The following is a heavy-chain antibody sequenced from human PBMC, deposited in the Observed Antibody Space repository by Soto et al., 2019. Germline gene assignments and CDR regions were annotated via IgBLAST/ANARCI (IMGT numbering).Heavy chain of an antibody. J-gene: IGHJ4*02. CDR2: IIPIFGTA. CDR1: GGTFSSYA. D-gene: IGHD6-6*01. Sequence: QVQLVPSVAEVKKPGSSVKVSCTASGGTFSSYAISWVRQAPGQGLEWMGGIIPIFGTANYAQKFQGRVTITADESTSTAYMELSSQRSEDTAVYYCARARRRYSSSSPFDYWGQGTLVTVSS. V-gene: IGHV1-69*01. CDR3: ARARRRYSSSSPFDY.